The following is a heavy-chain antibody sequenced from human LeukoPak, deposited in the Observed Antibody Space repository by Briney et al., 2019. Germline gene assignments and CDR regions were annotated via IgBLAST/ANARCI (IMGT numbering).Heavy chain of an antibody. CDR3: ARRGGSDGDLYYYGMDV. V-gene: IGHV4-59*08. CDR1: GGSISSYY. CDR2: IYYSGST. Sequence: SETLSLTCTVSGGSISSYYWSWIRQPPGKGLEWIGYIYYSGSTNYNPSLKSRVTISVDTSKNQFSLKLSSVTAADTAVYYCARRGGSDGDLYYYGMDVWGQGTTVTVSS. J-gene: IGHJ6*02. D-gene: IGHD3-16*01.